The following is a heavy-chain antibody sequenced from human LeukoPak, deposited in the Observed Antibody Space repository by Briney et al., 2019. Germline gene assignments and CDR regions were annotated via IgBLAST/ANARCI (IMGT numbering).Heavy chain of an antibody. CDR2: MNQDGSQK. D-gene: IGHD3-3*01. V-gene: IGHV3-7*01. CDR1: GFTFSSYW. Sequence: GGSLRLSCAASGFTFSSYWMSWVRQAPGKGLEWVANMNQDGSQKNYVDSVKGRFTISRDNAKNSLYLQMNSLRAEDTTVYYCAREGFLDYWGQGTLVTVSS. J-gene: IGHJ4*02. CDR3: AREGFLDY.